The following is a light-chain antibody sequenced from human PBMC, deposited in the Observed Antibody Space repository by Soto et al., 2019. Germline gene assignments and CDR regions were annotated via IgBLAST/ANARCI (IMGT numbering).Light chain of an antibody. CDR3: QSYDRILSVV. V-gene: IGLV1-40*01. Sequence: QSVLTQPPSVSGAPGQTVTISCTGSSSNIGAGYDVHWYQQLPGIAPKLLIYANSNRPSGVPDRFSGSKSGTSASLAITGLQAEDEADYYCQSYDRILSVVFGGGTQLTVL. J-gene: IGLJ2*01. CDR1: SSNIGAGYD. CDR2: ANS.